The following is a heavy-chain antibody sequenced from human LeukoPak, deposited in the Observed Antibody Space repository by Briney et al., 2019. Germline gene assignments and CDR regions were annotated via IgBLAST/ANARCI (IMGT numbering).Heavy chain of an antibody. J-gene: IGHJ3*02. D-gene: IGHD6-19*01. CDR2: YYNGGST. V-gene: IGHV3-66*01. CDR1: GFPGQRHY. CDR3: ASPLEASSSGWYWSAFDI. Sequence: GSLRPSRSASGFPGQRHYQGLVRQASGEGVGGVPVYYNGGSTYYADSVKGRFIISRDNSKNTLYLQMNSLRAEDTAVYYCASPLEASSSGWYWSAFDIWGQGTMVTVSS.